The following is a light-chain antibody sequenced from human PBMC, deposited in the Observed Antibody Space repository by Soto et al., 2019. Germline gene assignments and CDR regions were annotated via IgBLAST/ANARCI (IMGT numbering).Light chain of an antibody. V-gene: IGKV3D-15*01. J-gene: IGKJ1*01. Sequence: EIVMTQSPATLSVSPGDRATLSCRASQSVDNDLAWYQQKPGQPPRLLIYDASTRATGIPARFSGSQSGTEFTLTISRLEPEDFAVYYCQHFVNSLTWTFGQGTKVEIK. CDR3: QHFVNSLTWT. CDR2: DAS. CDR1: QSVDND.